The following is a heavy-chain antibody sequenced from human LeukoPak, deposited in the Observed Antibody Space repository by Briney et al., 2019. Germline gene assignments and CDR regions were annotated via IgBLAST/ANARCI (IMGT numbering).Heavy chain of an antibody. CDR2: IYTTGST. D-gene: IGHD3-3*01. CDR1: DDSINDYY. Sequence: SETLSLTCTVSDDSINDYYWSWIRQPAGKGLEWIGRIYTTGSTNYNPSLKSRVTMSIDMSKNQFSLNLSSVTAADTAVYYCARGGEWSYDYWGQGTLVTVSS. J-gene: IGHJ4*02. V-gene: IGHV4-4*07. CDR3: ARGGEWSYDY.